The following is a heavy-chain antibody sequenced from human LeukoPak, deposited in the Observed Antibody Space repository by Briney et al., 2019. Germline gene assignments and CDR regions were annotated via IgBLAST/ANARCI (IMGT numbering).Heavy chain of an antibody. J-gene: IGHJ4*02. D-gene: IGHD3-10*01. V-gene: IGHV3-30-3*01. CDR2: ISYDGSNK. Sequence: GRSLRLSCAASGFTFSSYAMHWVRQAPAKGLEWVAVISYDGSNKYYADSVKGRFTISRDNSKNTLYLQMNSLRAEDTAVYYCARGLGGSGSYVDYWGQGTLVTVSS. CDR1: GFTFSSYA. CDR3: ARGLGGSGSYVDY.